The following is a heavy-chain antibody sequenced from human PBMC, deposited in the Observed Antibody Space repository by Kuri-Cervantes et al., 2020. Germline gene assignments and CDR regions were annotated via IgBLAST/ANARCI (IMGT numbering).Heavy chain of an antibody. V-gene: IGHV3-33*08. D-gene: IGHD1-1*01. Sequence: GGSLRLSCAASGFTFDDYAMHWVRQAPGKGLEWVSVIWYDGSNKYYADSVKGRFTISRDNSKNTLYLQMNSLRAEDTAVYYCARLWNDLGAFDIWGQGTMVTVSS. J-gene: IGHJ3*02. CDR1: GFTFDDYA. CDR3: ARLWNDLGAFDI. CDR2: IWYDGSNK.